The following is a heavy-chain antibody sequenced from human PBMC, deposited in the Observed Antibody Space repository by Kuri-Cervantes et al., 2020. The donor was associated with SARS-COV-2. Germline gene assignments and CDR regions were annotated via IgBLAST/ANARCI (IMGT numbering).Heavy chain of an antibody. J-gene: IGHJ4*02. Sequence: GESLKISCTASGFTFGDYAMSWVRQAPGKGLEWVGRIKSKTDGGTTEYAASVKGRFTISRDDSKSIAYLQMNSLKTEDTAVYYCTRHDFWSAYYFDYWGQGTLVTVSS. CDR1: GFTFGDYA. V-gene: IGHV3-49*04. CDR3: TRHDFWSAYYFDY. CDR2: IKSKTDGGTT. D-gene: IGHD3-3*01.